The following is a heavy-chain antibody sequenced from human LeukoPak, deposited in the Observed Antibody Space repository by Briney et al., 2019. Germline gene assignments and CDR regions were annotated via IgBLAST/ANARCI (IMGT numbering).Heavy chain of an antibody. CDR3: ARGALVVAATSWFDP. Sequence: SETLSLTCTVSGGSISSYYWSWIRQPPRKGLEWLGYINYGGSTNYNPSLKSRVTISVDTSKNQFFLKLSSVTPADTAVYYCARGALVVAATSWFDPWGQGTLVTVSS. V-gene: IGHV4-59*08. CDR1: GGSISSYY. D-gene: IGHD2-15*01. CDR2: INYGGST. J-gene: IGHJ5*02.